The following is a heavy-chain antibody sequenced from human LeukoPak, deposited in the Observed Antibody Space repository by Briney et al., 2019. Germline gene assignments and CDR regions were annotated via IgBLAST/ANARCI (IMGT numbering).Heavy chain of an antibody. D-gene: IGHD1-26*01. V-gene: IGHV1-69*13. CDR3: ARTRVPGSYSPKGPFDY. CDR2: IIPIFGTA. Sequence: ASVKVSCKASGGTFSSYAISWVRQAPGQGLEWMGGIIPIFGTANYAQKFQGRVTITADESTSTAYMELSSLRSEDTAVYYCARTRVPGSYSPKGPFDYWGQGTLVTVSS. CDR1: GGTFSSYA. J-gene: IGHJ4*02.